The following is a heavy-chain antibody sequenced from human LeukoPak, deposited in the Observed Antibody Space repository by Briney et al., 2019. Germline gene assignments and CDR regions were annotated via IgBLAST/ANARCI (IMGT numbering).Heavy chain of an antibody. D-gene: IGHD3-9*01. V-gene: IGHV4-39*01. CDR3: ARHWADYDILTGLRRGNFDY. J-gene: IGHJ4*02. CDR1: GGSLSSSTYY. Sequence: PSETLSLTCTVSGGSLSSSTYYWGWLRQPPGTGLEWIGSIYYSGSTFYNPALKSRVTISVDTSKNQFSLKLSSVTAADTAVYYCARHWADYDILTGLRRGNFDYWGQGTLVTVSS. CDR2: IYYSGST.